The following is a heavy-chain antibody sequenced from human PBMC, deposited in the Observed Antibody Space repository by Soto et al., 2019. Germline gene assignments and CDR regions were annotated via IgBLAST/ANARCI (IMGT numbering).Heavy chain of an antibody. D-gene: IGHD3-3*01. CDR3: AKDTDRGIYDY. CDR2: ISYDGSNK. J-gene: IGHJ4*02. V-gene: IGHV3-30*18. CDR1: GFTFSSYG. Sequence: GGSLRLSCAASGFTFSSYGMHWVRQAPGKGLEWVAVISYDGSNKYYADSVKGRFTISRDNSKNTLYLQMNSLRAEDTAVYYCAKDTDRGIYDYWGQGTLVTVSS.